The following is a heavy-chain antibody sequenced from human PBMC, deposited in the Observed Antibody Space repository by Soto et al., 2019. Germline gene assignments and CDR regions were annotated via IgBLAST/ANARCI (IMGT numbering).Heavy chain of an antibody. CDR1: GFTFTSYG. V-gene: IGHV3-30*03. J-gene: IGHJ6*02. Sequence: GESLRLSCAASGFTFTSYGMHWVRQAPGKGLEWMALILHDGSAEYYADSVKGRFTISRDNSKNTLYLQMNSLRAEDTAVYYCXRSRDGYSFYFYYGMDGWGQGTTVTVSS. CDR3: XRSRDGYSFYFYYGMDG. D-gene: IGHD4-4*01. CDR2: ILHDGSAE.